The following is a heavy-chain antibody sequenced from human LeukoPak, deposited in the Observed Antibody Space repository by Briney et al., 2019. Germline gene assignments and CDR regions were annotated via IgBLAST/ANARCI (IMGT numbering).Heavy chain of an antibody. D-gene: IGHD3-16*01. CDR1: GFTFSSYS. CDR3: AKDRYAFDY. CDR2: ISSSSSNI. V-gene: IGHV3-21*01. J-gene: IGHJ4*02. Sequence: GGSLRLSCAASGFTFSSYSMNWVRQAPGKGLEWVSSISSSSSNIYYADSVKGRFTISRDIAKNSLYLQMNSLRAEDTAVYYGAKDRYAFDYWGQGTLVTVSS.